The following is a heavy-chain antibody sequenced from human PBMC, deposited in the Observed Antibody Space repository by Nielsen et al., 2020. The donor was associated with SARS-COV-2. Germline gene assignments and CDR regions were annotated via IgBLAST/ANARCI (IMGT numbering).Heavy chain of an antibody. V-gene: IGHV3-20*04. CDR3: ARAASKRYSSSWFFDY. Sequence: GESLKISCAASGFTFDDYGMSWVRQAPGKGLEWVSGINWNGGSTGYADSVKGRFTISRDNAKNSLYLQMNSLRAEDTAVYFCARAASKRYSSSWFFDYWGQGTLVTVSS. D-gene: IGHD6-13*01. J-gene: IGHJ4*02. CDR2: INWNGGST. CDR1: GFTFDDYG.